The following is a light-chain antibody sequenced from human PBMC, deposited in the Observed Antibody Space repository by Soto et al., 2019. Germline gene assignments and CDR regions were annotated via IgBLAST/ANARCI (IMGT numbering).Light chain of an antibody. Sequence: AIQMTQSPSSLSASVGVRVTITCRASQGIRNDLGWYQQQPGKAPKLLIYAASSLRSGVPSRFSGGGSGTDFTLTISSLQPEDFATYYCLQDYNYPWTFGQGTKVEIK. CDR1: QGIRND. CDR2: AAS. CDR3: LQDYNYPWT. V-gene: IGKV1-6*01. J-gene: IGKJ1*01.